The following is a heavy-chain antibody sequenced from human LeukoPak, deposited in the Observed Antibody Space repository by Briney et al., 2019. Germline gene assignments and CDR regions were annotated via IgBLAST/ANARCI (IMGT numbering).Heavy chain of an antibody. CDR1: GFTFDDYV. D-gene: IGHD3-22*01. CDR2: ISWNSGSI. J-gene: IGHJ6*02. Sequence: GGSLRLSCAASGFTFDDYVMHWVRQAPGKGLEWVSGISWNSGSIGYADSVKGRFTISRDNAKNSLYLQMNSLRAEDTALYYCAKDIQDYYDSSGYYYYYGMDVWGQGTTVTVSS. V-gene: IGHV3-9*01. CDR3: AKDIQDYYDSSGYYYYYGMDV.